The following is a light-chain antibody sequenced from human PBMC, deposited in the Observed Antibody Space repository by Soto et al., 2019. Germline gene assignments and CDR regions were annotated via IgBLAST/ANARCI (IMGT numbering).Light chain of an antibody. Sequence: DIQMTQSPSSLSASIGDRVTITCQASQDVSHFLNWFQQRPGKAPKLLIYDASTLERGVPSRFSGRGSGSRFTFTITSLQPEDIATYYCQQYDRLPWTFGQGTKVAMK. J-gene: IGKJ1*01. CDR1: QDVSHF. V-gene: IGKV1-33*01. CDR2: DAS. CDR3: QQYDRLPWT.